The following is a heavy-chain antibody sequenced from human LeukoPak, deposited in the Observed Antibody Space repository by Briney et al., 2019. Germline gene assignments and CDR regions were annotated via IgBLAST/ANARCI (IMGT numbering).Heavy chain of an antibody. CDR1: GFTVSSNY. J-gene: IGHJ3*02. CDR3: ARDPDFSGSYIDAFDI. V-gene: IGHV3-53*01. D-gene: IGHD1-26*01. CDR2: IRSGGST. Sequence: GGSLRLSCAASGFTVSSNYMSWVRQAPGKGLEWVSVIRSGGSTSYADSVKGRFTISRDNSKNTLHLQMNSLRAEDTAVYYCARDPDFSGSYIDAFDIWGQGTMVIVSS.